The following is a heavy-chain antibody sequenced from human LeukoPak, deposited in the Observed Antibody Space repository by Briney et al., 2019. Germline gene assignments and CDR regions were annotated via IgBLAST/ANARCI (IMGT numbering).Heavy chain of an antibody. CDR1: GGSFSGYS. J-gene: IGHJ4*02. CDR3: ARGRSTLAVTHKNKGTDY. Sequence: PSETLSLTCAFYGGSFSGYSLTWIRQPPGKGLEWIGEINHSGINHFNPSLKSRVTISVDTSKNQFSLKLSSVTAADTAVYYCARGRSTLAVTHKNKGTDYWGQGTLVTVSS. V-gene: IGHV4-34*01. D-gene: IGHD4-17*01. CDR2: INHSGIN.